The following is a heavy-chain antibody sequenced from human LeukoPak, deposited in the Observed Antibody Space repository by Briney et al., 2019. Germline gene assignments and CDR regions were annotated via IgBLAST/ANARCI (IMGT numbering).Heavy chain of an antibody. D-gene: IGHD4-17*01. J-gene: IGHJ4*02. CDR2: ISSDSLYI. CDR3: ARGNYGDYET. V-gene: IGHV3-21*01. CDR1: GFTFNSYS. Sequence: PGESLRLSCVASGFTFNSYSMNWVRQAPGKGLEWVSSISSDSLYIFYADSVKGRFTISRDNAKNSLYLQMSSLRAEDTAVYYCARGNYGDYETWGQGTLVTVSS.